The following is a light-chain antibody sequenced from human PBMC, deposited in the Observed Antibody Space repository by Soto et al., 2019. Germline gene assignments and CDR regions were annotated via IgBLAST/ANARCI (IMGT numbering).Light chain of an antibody. CDR3: CSYAGSSSYV. CDR2: EGS. Sequence: QSVLTQPASVSGSPGQSITISCTGTSSDVGSYNLVSWYQQHPHKAPKLMIYEGSKRPSGVSNRFSGSKSGNTASLTISGLQAEDEADYYCCSYAGSSSYVFGTGTKLTV. CDR1: SSDVGSYNL. V-gene: IGLV2-23*01. J-gene: IGLJ1*01.